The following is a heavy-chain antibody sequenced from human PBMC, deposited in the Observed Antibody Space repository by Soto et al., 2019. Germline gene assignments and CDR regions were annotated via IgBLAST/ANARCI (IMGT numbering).Heavy chain of an antibody. CDR2: ISGNNGKT. D-gene: IGHD3-22*01. J-gene: IGHJ4*02. V-gene: IGHV1-18*01. CDR1: GYIFTSYG. CDR3: ARDYYDSSGYYYFDY. Sequence: QVQLVQSGAEVKKPGASVKVSCKTSGYIFTSYGISWVRQAPGQGLEWMGWISGNNGKTNYAQKLQGRVTMTTDTSTSTAYMELRSLRSDDTAVYYCARDYYDSSGYYYFDYWGQGTLVTVSS.